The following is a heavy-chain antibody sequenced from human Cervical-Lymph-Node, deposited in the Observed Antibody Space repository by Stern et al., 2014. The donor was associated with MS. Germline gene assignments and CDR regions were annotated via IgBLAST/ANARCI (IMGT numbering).Heavy chain of an antibody. Sequence: EVQLVESGGGLVQPGRSLRLSCAAAGFTFDDHAMYWVRQAPGKGLGWVSSISWNSGAIAYADSVKGRFTISRDNAKNFLYLEMNSLRVEDTALYYCAKDYGSGSSFFDYWGLGTLVTVSS. D-gene: IGHD3-10*01. CDR1: GFTFDDHA. CDR3: AKDYGSGSSFFDY. J-gene: IGHJ4*02. CDR2: ISWNSGAI. V-gene: IGHV3-9*01.